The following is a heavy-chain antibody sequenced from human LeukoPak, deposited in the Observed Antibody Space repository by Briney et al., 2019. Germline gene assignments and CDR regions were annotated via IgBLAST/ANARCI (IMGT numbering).Heavy chain of an antibody. CDR3: ATGVSSSTPTDY. J-gene: IGHJ4*02. CDR1: GYTLTELS. D-gene: IGHD6-13*01. CDR2: FDPEDGET. V-gene: IGHV1-24*01. Sequence: ASVKVSCKVSGYTLTELSMHWVRQAPGKGLEWMGGFDPEDGETIYAQKFQGRVTMTEDTSTDTAYMELSSLRSEDTAVYYCATGVSSSTPTDYWGQGTLVTVSS.